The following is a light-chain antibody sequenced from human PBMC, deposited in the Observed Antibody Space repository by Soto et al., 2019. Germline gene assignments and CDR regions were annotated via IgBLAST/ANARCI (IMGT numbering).Light chain of an antibody. CDR3: QQYGYSPWT. J-gene: IGKJ1*01. CDR1: QSVSGSH. V-gene: IGKV3-20*01. CDR2: DAS. Sequence: EIVLTQSPGTLSLSPGERATLSCRASQSVSGSHLAWYQQKPGQTPSLLIYDASSRATGIPDRFSGSGSGTDLTLTISRLEPEDFAVYYFQQYGYSPWTFGQGTKVEIK.